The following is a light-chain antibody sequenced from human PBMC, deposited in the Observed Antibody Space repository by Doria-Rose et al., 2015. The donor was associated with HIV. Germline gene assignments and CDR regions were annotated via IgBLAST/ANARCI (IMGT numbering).Light chain of an antibody. CDR1: QSFSSTY. CDR2: DGS. Sequence: EIVLTQSPGTLSLSLGERATLSCRASQSFSSTYLAWYQQKPGQAPSLLIYDGSTRATGIPDRFSASGSGTDFTLTINRLEPEDFALYYCRQYGASWTFGQGTKVEI. CDR3: RQYGASWT. V-gene: IGKV3-20*01. J-gene: IGKJ1*01.